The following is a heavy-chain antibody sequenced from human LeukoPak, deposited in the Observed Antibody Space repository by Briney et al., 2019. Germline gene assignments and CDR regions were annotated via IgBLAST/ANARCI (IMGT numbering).Heavy chain of an antibody. CDR3: ARELADILTEIGFDY. Sequence: PGRSLRPSCAASGFTFSSYGMHWVRQAPGKGLEWVAVISYDGSNKYYADSVKGRFTISRDNSKNTLYLQMNSLRAEDTAVYYCARELADILTEIGFDYWGQGTLVTVSS. J-gene: IGHJ4*02. D-gene: IGHD3-9*01. CDR2: ISYDGSNK. CDR1: GFTFSSYG. V-gene: IGHV3-30*03.